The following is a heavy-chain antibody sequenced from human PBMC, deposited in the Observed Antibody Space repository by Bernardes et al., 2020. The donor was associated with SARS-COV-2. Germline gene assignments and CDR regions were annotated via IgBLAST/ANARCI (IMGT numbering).Heavy chain of an antibody. CDR3: ARVNSSGGYYYNAMDV. CDR1: GFSLSTSGMC. Sequence: SGPTLVKPTQTLTLTCTFSGFSLSTSGMCVSWIRQPPGKALEWLAHIDWDDDKYYATSLKTRLTISKDTSKNQVVLTMTNMDPVDTGTYYCARVNSSGGYYYNAMDVWGQGTTVTVSS. J-gene: IGHJ6*02. D-gene: IGHD6-25*01. V-gene: IGHV2-70*13. CDR2: IDWDDDK.